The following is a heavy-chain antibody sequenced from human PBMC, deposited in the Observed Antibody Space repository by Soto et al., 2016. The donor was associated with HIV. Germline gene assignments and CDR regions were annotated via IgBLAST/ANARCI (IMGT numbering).Heavy chain of an antibody. CDR2: INSDGSNT. CDR1: GFNFSSYW. J-gene: IGHJ4*02. D-gene: IGHD3-3*01. Sequence: VQLVESGGGLVQPGGSLRLSCAASGFNFSSYWMHWVRQAPGKGLMWVSRINSDGSNTRYADPVKGRFTISGDNAKNTLYLQMNSLRADDTAVYYCARDRSFWSGSLYYWGQGTLVTVSS. V-gene: IGHV3-74*01. CDR3: ARDRSFWSGSLYY.